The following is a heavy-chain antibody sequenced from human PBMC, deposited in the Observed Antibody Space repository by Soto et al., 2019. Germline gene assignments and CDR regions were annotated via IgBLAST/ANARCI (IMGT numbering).Heavy chain of an antibody. D-gene: IGHD5-12*01. V-gene: IGHV4-4*07. J-gene: IGHJ5*02. CDR2: IYTSGST. CDR1: GGSISGYY. CDR3: ARAGGYEVQGNKWFDP. Sequence: XETLSLTFTVSGGSISGYYWSWIRQPAGKGLEWIGRIYTSGSTNYNPSLKSRVTLSVDTSKNQFSLKLTSVTAADTAVYYCARAGGYEVQGNKWFDPWGQGTLVTVSS.